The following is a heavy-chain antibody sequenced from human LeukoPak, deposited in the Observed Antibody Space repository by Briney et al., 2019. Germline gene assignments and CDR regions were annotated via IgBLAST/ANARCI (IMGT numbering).Heavy chain of an antibody. D-gene: IGHD2-21*02. CDR1: GGSISSGSYY. CDR2: IYTSGST. CDR3: ASHCGGDCPDWYFDL. J-gene: IGHJ2*01. Sequence: SETLSLTCTVSGGSISSGSYYWSWIRQPAGKGLEWIGRIYTSGSTNYNPSLKSRVTISVDTSKNQFSLKLSSVTAADTAVCYCASHCGGDCPDWYFDLWGRGTLVTVSS. V-gene: IGHV4-61*02.